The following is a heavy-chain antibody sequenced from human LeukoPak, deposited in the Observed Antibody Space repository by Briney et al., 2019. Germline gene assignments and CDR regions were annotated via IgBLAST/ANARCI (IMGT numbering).Heavy chain of an antibody. V-gene: IGHV1-3*01. J-gene: IGHJ4*02. CDR3: ARFAPSDIVVVVAATRGFDY. D-gene: IGHD2-15*01. CDR1: GYTFTSYA. CDR2: INAGNGNT. Sequence: GASVKVSCKASGYTFTSYAMHWVRQAPGQRLEWMGWINAGNGNTKYSQKLQGRVTMTTDTSTSTAYMELRSLRSDDTAVYYCARFAPSDIVVVVAATRGFDYWGQGTLVTVSS.